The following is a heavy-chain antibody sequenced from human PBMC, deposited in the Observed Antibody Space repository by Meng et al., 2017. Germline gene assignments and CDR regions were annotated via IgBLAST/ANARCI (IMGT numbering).Heavy chain of an antibody. CDR1: GYTFTGYY. CDR3: AVTAQLEQPYYRYYYGMDV. J-gene: IGHJ6*02. V-gene: IGHV1-2*06. Sequence: ASVKVSCKASGYTFTGYYMHWVRQATGQGLEWMGRINPNSGGTNYAQKFQGRVTMTRDTSISTAYMELSRLRSDDTSVYYCAVTAQLEQPYYRYYYGMDVWGQGTTVTVSS. CDR2: INPNSGGT. D-gene: IGHD1/OR15-1a*01.